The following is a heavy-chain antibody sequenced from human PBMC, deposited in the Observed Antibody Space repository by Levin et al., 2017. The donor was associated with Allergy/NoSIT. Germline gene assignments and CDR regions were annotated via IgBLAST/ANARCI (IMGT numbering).Heavy chain of an antibody. CDR3: ARLVFSKYFFDY. CDR1: GFSLTTSEMC. CDR2: IDWDDDT. Sequence: KSGPTLVKPTQTLTLTCSLTGFSLTTSEMCVSWIRQPPGKALEWLARIDWDDDTYYNPSLKSRLTISKDTSKNQVVLTVTNMDPVDTATYYCARLVFSKYFFDYWGQGSLVTVSS. V-gene: IGHV2-70*11. J-gene: IGHJ4*02.